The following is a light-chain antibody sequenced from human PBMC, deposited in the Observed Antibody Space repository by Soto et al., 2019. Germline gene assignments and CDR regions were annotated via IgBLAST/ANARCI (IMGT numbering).Light chain of an antibody. Sequence: DIQMTQSPSSVSASVGDRVTVTCRASRDVSAFFAWYQQAPGKAPKLLIYASSTLQSGVPSRFSGSGSGTEFNLTISSLQPEDSAIYFCQQSHSFPWTFGQGTKVEIK. V-gene: IGKV1-12*01. CDR1: RDVSAF. CDR2: ASS. J-gene: IGKJ1*01. CDR3: QQSHSFPWT.